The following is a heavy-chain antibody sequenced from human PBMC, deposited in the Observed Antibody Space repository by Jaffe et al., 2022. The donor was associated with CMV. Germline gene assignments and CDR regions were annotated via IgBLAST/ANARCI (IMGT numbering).Heavy chain of an antibody. D-gene: IGHD2-21*02. CDR1: GFTFSSYG. CDR3: AKARPAYCGGDCYSHDY. V-gene: IGHV3-30*18. CDR2: ISYDGSNK. Sequence: QVQLVESGGGVVQPGRSLRLSCAASGFTFSSYGMHWVRQAPGKGLEWVAVISYDGSNKYYADSVKGRFTISRDNSKNTLYLQMNSLRAEDTAVYYCAKARPAYCGGDCYSHDYWGQGTLVTVSS. J-gene: IGHJ4*02.